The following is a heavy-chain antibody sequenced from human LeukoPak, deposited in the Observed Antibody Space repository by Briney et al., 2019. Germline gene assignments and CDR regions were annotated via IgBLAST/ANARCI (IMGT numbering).Heavy chain of an antibody. Sequence: SETLSLTCTVSGGSISSYYWSWIRQPPGKGLEWIGYIYYSGSTNYNPSLKSRVTISVDTSKNQFSLKLSSVTAADAAVYYCARGGHSSMALDYWGQGTLVTVSS. CDR3: ARGGHSSMALDY. CDR1: GGSISSYY. CDR2: IYYSGST. J-gene: IGHJ4*02. D-gene: IGHD2/OR15-2a*01. V-gene: IGHV4-59*01.